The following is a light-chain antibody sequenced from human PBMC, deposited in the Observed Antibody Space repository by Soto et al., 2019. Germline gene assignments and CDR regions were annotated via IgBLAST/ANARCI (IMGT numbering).Light chain of an antibody. J-gene: IGKJ2*01. Sequence: EIVLTQSPGTLSLSSGEGATLSCRASQSVGSIYLGWYQQKPGQAPRLLISGASSRATGIPDRFSGSGSGPDFTLTISRLEPEDFAVYYCQQFGYLPFTFGQGTKLEIK. CDR2: GAS. V-gene: IGKV3-20*01. CDR3: QQFGYLPFT. CDR1: QSVGSIY.